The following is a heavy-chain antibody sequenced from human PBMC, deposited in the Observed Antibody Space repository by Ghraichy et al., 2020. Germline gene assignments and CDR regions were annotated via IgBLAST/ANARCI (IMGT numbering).Heavy chain of an antibody. Sequence: GGSLRLSCAASGFSFSNYIMNWVRQAPGKGLEWVSHISSSSRTISYADSVKGRFTVSSDNAKNSLFLQMNSLRDEDTAVYYWASASRVVRFYYYDALDVWGQGTTVTVSS. CDR3: ASASRVVRFYYYDALDV. CDR2: ISSSSRTI. V-gene: IGHV3-48*02. J-gene: IGHJ6*02. D-gene: IGHD4-23*01. CDR1: GFSFSNYI.